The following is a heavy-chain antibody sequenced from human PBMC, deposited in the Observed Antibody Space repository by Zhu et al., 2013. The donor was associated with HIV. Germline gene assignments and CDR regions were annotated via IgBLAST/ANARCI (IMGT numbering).Heavy chain of an antibody. CDR3: ARDPGAYCGGDCFSSSVGGGFDI. Sequence: QVQLVQSGAEVKKPGASVKVSCKASGYTFTSYDINWVRQATGQGLEWMGWMNPNSGNTGYAQKFQGRVTMTRNTSISTAYMELSSLRSEDTAVYYCARDPGAYCGGDCFSSSVGGGFDIWAKGHWSPSLQ. J-gene: IGHJ3*02. CDR2: MNPNSGNT. CDR1: GYTFTSYD. V-gene: IGHV1-8*01. D-gene: IGHD2-21*02.